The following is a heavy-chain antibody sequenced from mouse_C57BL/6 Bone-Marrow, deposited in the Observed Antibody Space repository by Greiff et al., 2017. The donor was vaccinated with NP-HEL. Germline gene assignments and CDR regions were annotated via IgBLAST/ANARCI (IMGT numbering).Heavy chain of an antibody. Sequence: VQLQQPGAELVKPGASVKLSCKASGYTFTSYWMQWVKQRPGQGLEWIGEIDPSDSYTNYNQKFKGKATLTVDTSSSTAYMQLSSLTSEDSAVYYCAPTGKDFDYWGQGTTLTVSS. V-gene: IGHV1-50*01. J-gene: IGHJ2*01. CDR3: APTGKDFDY. CDR1: GYTFTSYW. CDR2: IDPSDSYT.